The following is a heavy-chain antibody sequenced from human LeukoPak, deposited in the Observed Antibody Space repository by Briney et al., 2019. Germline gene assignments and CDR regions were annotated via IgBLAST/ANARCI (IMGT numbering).Heavy chain of an antibody. CDR2: IYTSGST. D-gene: IGHD3-3*01. CDR1: GGSISSYY. Sequence: SETLSLTCTVSGGSISSYYWSWIRQPAGKGLEWIGRIYTSGSTNYNPSLKSRVTMSVDTSKNQFSLKLSSVTAADTAVYYCARESEGFLEWLYPNWFDPWGQGTLVTVSS. V-gene: IGHV4-4*07. CDR3: ARESEGFLEWLYPNWFDP. J-gene: IGHJ5*02.